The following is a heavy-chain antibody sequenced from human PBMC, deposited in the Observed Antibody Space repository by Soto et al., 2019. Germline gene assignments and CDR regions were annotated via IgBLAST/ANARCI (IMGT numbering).Heavy chain of an antibody. V-gene: IGHV4-30-4*01. D-gene: IGHD1-26*01. CDR1: GGPISSGYYY. CDR3: ARTLLKWDPGAWFDP. CDR2: IYYSGNT. J-gene: IGHJ5*02. Sequence: PSETLSLTCSVSGGPISSGYYYWSWIRQPPGKGLEWIGNIYYSGNTYYNPSLKSRLIISIDTSKNQFSLKVGSVTAADTAVYYCARTLLKWDPGAWFDPWGQGTLVTVSS.